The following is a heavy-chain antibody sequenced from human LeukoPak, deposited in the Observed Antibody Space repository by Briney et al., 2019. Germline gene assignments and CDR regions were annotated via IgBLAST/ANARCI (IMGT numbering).Heavy chain of an antibody. D-gene: IGHD4-23*01. CDR1: GFSFSSYA. J-gene: IGHJ5*02. Sequence: GGSLRLSCAASGFSFSSYAMSWVRQAPGKGLEWVSAISKSGDSTFYADSVKGRFTISRDNSKNTLYLQMNSLRAEDTAVYYCAKDQLDYGGINWFDPWGQGTLVTVSS. CDR3: AKDQLDYGGINWFDP. CDR2: ISKSGDST. V-gene: IGHV3-23*01.